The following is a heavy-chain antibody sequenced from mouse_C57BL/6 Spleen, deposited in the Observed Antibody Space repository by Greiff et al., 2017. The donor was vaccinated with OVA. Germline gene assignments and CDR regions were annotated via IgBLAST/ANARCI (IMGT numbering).Heavy chain of an antibody. V-gene: IGHV1-15*01. Sequence: QVQLKESGAELVRPGASVTLSCKASGYTFTDYEMHWVKQTPVHGLEWIGAIDPETGGPAYNQKFKGKAILTADKSSSTAYMELRSLTSEDSAVYYCTRWTTVVEEAWFAYWGQGTLVTVSA. CDR1: GYTFTDYE. CDR3: TRWTTVVEEAWFAY. D-gene: IGHD1-1*01. CDR2: IDPETGGP. J-gene: IGHJ3*01.